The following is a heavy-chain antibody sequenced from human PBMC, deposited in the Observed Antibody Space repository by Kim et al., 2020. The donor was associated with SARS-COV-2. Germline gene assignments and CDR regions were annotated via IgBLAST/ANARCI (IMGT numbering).Heavy chain of an antibody. Sequence: GGSLRLSCAASGFMFRTYGMHWVRQAPGKGLEWVSLIWYDGSNKYYADSVQGRFTISRDNSRNTLYLQMNTLRAEDTAMYYCARDSPDSGYDLDYWGQGTQVTVSS. CDR3: ARDSPDSGYDLDY. D-gene: IGHD5-12*01. CDR1: GFMFRTYG. V-gene: IGHV3-33*01. CDR2: IWYDGSNK. J-gene: IGHJ4*02.